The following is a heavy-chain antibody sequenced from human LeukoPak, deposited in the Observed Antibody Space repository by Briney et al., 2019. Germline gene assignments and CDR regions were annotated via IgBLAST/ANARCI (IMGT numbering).Heavy chain of an antibody. CDR2: IRYDGSNK. Sequence: PGGSLRLSCAASGFTFSSYGMHWVRQAPGKGLEWVAFIRYDGSNKYYADSVKGRFTISRDNSKNTLYLQMNRLRAEDTAVYYCAKVWKYYDFWSGYYPGGYYFDYWGQGTLVTVSS. J-gene: IGHJ4*02. CDR1: GFTFSSYG. CDR3: AKVWKYYDFWSGYYPGGYYFDY. V-gene: IGHV3-30*02. D-gene: IGHD3-3*01.